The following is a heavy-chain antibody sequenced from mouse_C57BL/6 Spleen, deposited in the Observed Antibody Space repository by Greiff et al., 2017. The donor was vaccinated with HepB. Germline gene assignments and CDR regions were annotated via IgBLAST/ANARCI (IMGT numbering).Heavy chain of an antibody. CDR2: IDPETGGT. J-gene: IGHJ4*01. D-gene: IGHD1-1*01. CDR1: GYTFTDYE. V-gene: IGHV1-15*01. Sequence: QVQLQQSGAELVRPGASVTLSCKASGYTFTDYEMHWVKQTPVHGLEWIGAIDPETGGTAYNQKFKGKAILTADKSSSTAYMELRSLTSEDSAVYYCTREGPITTVEDYWGQGTSVTVSS. CDR3: TREGPITTVEDY.